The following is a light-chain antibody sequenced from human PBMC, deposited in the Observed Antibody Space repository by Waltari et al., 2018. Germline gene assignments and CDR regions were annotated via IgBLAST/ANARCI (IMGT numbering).Light chain of an antibody. CDR2: DAS. V-gene: IGKV1-33*01. J-gene: IGKJ4*01. Sequence: DIQMTQSPSSLSASVGDRATITCQASQGITNFLNWYQQKPGTAPKVLIYDASRLERGVPSRFSGSGSGTDFTFTITSLQPEDVATYYCQQYHNLPLTFGGGTKVEIK. CDR1: QGITNF. CDR3: QQYHNLPLT.